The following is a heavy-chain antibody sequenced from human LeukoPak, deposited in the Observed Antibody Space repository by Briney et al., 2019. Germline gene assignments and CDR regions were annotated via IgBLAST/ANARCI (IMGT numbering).Heavy chain of an antibody. CDR1: GYSFTSYW. CDR3: ARLTSAAMGYYYYYMDV. Sequence: GESLKISCKGSGYSFTSYWIGWVRQMPGKGLEWMGIIYPGDSDTRYSPSFQGQVTISADKSISTAYLQWSSLKASDTAMYYRARLTSAAMGYYYYYMDVWGKGTTVTVPS. D-gene: IGHD2-2*01. J-gene: IGHJ6*03. CDR2: IYPGDSDT. V-gene: IGHV5-51*01.